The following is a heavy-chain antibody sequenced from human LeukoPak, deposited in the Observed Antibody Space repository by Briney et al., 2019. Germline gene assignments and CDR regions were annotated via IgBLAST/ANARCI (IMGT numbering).Heavy chain of an antibody. J-gene: IGHJ4*02. CDR1: GFTFSSQG. D-gene: IGHD5-18*01. Sequence: GGSLRLSCAASGFTFSSQGMHWVRQAPGKGLEWVAVILHDGSNIYYADSVKGRFTISRDNSKNTLYLQMNSLRAEDTAVYYCARELDTAMDYWGQGTLVTVSS. CDR2: ILHDGSNI. V-gene: IGHV3-30*02. CDR3: ARELDTAMDY.